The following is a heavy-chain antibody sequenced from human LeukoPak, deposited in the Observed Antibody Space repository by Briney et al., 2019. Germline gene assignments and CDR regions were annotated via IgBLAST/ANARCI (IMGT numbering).Heavy chain of an antibody. CDR1: GYTFTGYY. CDR2: INPNSGGT. J-gene: IGHJ4*02. CDR3: ARVVGRHDSSSWFY. V-gene: IGHV1-2*04. D-gene: IGHD6-13*01. Sequence: ASVKVSCKASGYTFTGYYMHWVRQAPGQGLEWMGWINPNSGGTNYAQKFQGWVTMTRDTFISTAYMELSRLRSDDTAVYYCARVVGRHDSSSWFYWGQGTLVTVSS.